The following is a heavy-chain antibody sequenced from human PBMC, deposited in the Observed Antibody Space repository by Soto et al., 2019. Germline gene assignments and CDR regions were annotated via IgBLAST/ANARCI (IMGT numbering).Heavy chain of an antibody. CDR1: GFTFSSYW. CDR2: IKQDGSEK. J-gene: IGHJ3*02. CDR3: ARDDNPNLANGWYHAFDI. V-gene: IGHV3-7*01. Sequence: EVQLVESGGGLVQPGGSLRLSCAASGFTFSSYWMNWVRQAPGKGLEWVANIKQDGSEKNYVDSVKGRFTISRDNAKNSLYLQMNSLRAEDTAVYFCARDDNPNLANGWYHAFDIWGQGTMVTVSS. D-gene: IGHD6-19*01.